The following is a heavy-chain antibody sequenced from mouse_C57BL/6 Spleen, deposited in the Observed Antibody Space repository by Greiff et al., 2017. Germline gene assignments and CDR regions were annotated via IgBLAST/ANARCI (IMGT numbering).Heavy chain of an antibody. V-gene: IGHV3-6*01. D-gene: IGHD1-1*01. J-gene: IGHJ3*01. Sequence: VQLQQSGPGLVKPSQSLSLTCSVPGYSITSGYYWNWIRQFPGNKLEWMGYISYDGSNNYNPSLKNRISITRDTSKNQFFLKLNSVTTEDTATYYCARDHYGSSWFAYWGQGTLVTVSA. CDR3: ARDHYGSSWFAY. CDR2: ISYDGSN. CDR1: GYSITSGYY.